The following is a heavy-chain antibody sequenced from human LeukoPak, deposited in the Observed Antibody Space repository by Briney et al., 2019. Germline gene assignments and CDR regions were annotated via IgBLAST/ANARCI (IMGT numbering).Heavy chain of an antibody. Sequence: GGSLRLSCAASGFTFSSYWMSWVRQAPGKGLEWAANIKQDGSEKYYVDSVKGRFTISRDNAKNSLYLQMNSLRAEDTAVYYCARVLGDDFWSGYNNWFDPWGQGTLVTVSS. CDR3: ARVLGDDFWSGYNNWFDP. D-gene: IGHD3-3*01. CDR2: IKQDGSEK. J-gene: IGHJ5*02. CDR1: GFTFSSYW. V-gene: IGHV3-7*01.